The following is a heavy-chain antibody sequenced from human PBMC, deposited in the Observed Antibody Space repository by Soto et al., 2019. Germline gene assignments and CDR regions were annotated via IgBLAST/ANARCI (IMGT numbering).Heavy chain of an antibody. CDR2: INPKSGAT. J-gene: IGHJ6*02. CDR1: GYRFTGYG. Sequence: ASVKVSCKSSGYRFTGYGLHWVRQAPGQGLQWMGWINPKSGATDYAQKFQGRVTMTREMSTNTAYLELSGLRSDDTADDTAVYYCAKSNYGCDDYFQYCLHLWCQVTTVTVS. V-gene: IGHV1-2*02. CDR3: VYYCAKSNYGCDDYFQYCLHL. D-gene: IGHD4-17*01.